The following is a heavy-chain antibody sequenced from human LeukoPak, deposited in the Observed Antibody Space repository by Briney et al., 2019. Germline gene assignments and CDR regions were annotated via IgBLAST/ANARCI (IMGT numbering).Heavy chain of an antibody. CDR1: GGTFSSYA. D-gene: IGHD2-15*01. CDR2: IIPIFGTA. CDR3: ARARDIGYCSGGSCADDAFDI. Sequence: SVKVSCKASGGTFSSYAISWVRQAPGQGLEWMGGIIPIFGTANYAQKFQGRVTITADKSTSTAYMELSSLRSEDTAVYYCARARDIGYCSGGSCADDAFDIWGQGTMVTVSS. V-gene: IGHV1-69*06. J-gene: IGHJ3*02.